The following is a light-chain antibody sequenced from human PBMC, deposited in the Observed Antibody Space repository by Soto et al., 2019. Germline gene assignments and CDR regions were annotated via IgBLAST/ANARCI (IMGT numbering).Light chain of an antibody. J-gene: IGKJ1*01. Sequence: EIVLTQSPGTLSLSPGERATLSCRANQSVSSSYLAWYQQKPGQAPRLLIYGASTRATGIPARFSGSGSGTEFTLTISSLHSEDLGVYYCQQYNNRLWTFGQGTKVDIK. V-gene: IGKV3-15*01. CDR2: GAS. CDR3: QQYNNRLWT. CDR1: QSVSSSY.